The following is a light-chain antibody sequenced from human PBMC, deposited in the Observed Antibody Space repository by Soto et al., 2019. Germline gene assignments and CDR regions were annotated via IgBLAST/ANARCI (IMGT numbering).Light chain of an antibody. J-gene: IGLJ2*01. V-gene: IGLV1-40*01. CDR1: SSNIGAGYD. CDR3: QAYDSSLTVV. CDR2: GNT. Sequence: QSVLTQPHSVSGAPGQRVTISCTGSSSNIGAGYDVHWYQQFPGTTPKFLIYGNTNRPSGVPDRFSASKSGTSASLDITGLQDEDEAEYCCQAYDSSLTVVFGGGTKLTVL.